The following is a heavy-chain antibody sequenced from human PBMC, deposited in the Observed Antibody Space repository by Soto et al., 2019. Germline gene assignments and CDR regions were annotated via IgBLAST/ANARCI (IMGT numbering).Heavy chain of an antibody. Sequence: SETLSLTCSVSGGSISSYYWSWIRQPPGKGLEWIGYIYYNESTNYNPSLKSRVTISGDTSKNQFSLKLRSVTAADTAVYYCARFVAGMFDQWGQGTLVTVSS. D-gene: IGHD6-19*01. CDR3: ARFVAGMFDQ. V-gene: IGHV4-59*08. J-gene: IGHJ4*02. CDR1: GGSISSYY. CDR2: IYYNEST.